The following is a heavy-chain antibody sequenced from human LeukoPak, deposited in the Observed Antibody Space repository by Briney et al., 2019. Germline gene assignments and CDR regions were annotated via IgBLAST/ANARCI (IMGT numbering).Heavy chain of an antibody. J-gene: IGHJ6*03. CDR3: ARAFSSSAYYYYYYYMDV. D-gene: IGHD6-6*01. V-gene: IGHV3-64*01. Sequence: AGGSLRLAWAAAGFTFSSYAMHWVRQAPGKGLEYVSAISSNGGSTYYANSVKGRFTISRDNSKNTLYLQMGSLRAEDMAVYYCARAFSSSAYYYYYYYMDVWGKGTTVTVSS. CDR2: ISSNGGST. CDR1: GFTFSSYA.